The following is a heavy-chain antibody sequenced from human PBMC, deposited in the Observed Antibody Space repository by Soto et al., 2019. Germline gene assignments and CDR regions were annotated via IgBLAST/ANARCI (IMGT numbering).Heavy chain of an antibody. Sequence: TGGSLRLSCAVSGFTINSKSMSWVRQAPGKGLEWVSVIYSGGNTYYADSVKGRFTISRDNSRNMVYLQMNSLRVEDTAVYYCARDLYVSYWGQGTLVTVS. D-gene: IGHD3-10*01. CDR2: IYSGGNT. CDR3: ARDLYVSY. CDR1: GFTINSKS. V-gene: IGHV3-66*01. J-gene: IGHJ4*02.